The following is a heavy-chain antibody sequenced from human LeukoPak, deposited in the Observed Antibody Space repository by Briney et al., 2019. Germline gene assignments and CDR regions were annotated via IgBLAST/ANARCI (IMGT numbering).Heavy chain of an antibody. CDR3: ARDSSPDSATTYYDALDM. CDR2: INGDGDGK. J-gene: IGHJ3*02. V-gene: IGHV3-7*01. Sequence: GGSLRLSCAGSGFSFRRFWMTWVRQAPGRGLEWVANINGDGDGKRYADSVKDRSTISRDNARSLVFLQIHSLRDEDTALYYCARDSSPDSATTYYDALDMWGQGTMVTVSS. CDR1: GFSFRRFW. D-gene: IGHD1-1*01.